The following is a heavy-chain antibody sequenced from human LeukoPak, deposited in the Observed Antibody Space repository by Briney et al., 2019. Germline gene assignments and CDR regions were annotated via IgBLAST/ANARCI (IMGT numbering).Heavy chain of an antibody. CDR2: ISHHGANK. Sequence: PGGSLRLSCAASGFTFNVYAMHWVRQAPGKGLEWVSYISHHGANKYYADSVKGRFSISRDSSNNTLYLLMNSLREEDTAVYYCARSGGDIVITENGMDVWGQGTPVIVSS. J-gene: IGHJ6*02. D-gene: IGHD5-12*01. V-gene: IGHV3-30-3*01. CDR3: ARSGGDIVITENGMDV. CDR1: GFTFNVYA.